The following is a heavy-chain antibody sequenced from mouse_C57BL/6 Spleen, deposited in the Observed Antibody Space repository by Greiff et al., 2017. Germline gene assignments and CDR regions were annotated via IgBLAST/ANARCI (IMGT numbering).Heavy chain of an antibody. Sequence: VQLQQSGPELVKPGASVKISCKASGYTFTDYYMNWVKQSHGKSLEWIGDINPNNGGTSYNQKFKGKATLTVDKSSSTAYMELRSLTYEDSADYYCAKGGYDEYYFDYWGQGTTLTVSS. J-gene: IGHJ2*01. CDR1: GYTFTDYY. CDR3: AKGGYDEYYFDY. V-gene: IGHV1-26*01. D-gene: IGHD2-2*01. CDR2: INPNNGGT.